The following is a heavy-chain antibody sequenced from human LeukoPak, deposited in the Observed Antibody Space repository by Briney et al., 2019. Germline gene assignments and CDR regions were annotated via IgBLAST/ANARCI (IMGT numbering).Heavy chain of an antibody. V-gene: IGHV3-7*01. J-gene: IGHJ4*02. CDR1: GFTFGSYW. D-gene: IGHD4/OR15-4a*01. CDR2: IKQDGTEK. CDR3: ARDSSYGAAFDY. Sequence: GGSLRLSCAASGFTFGSYWMSWVCQAPGKGLEWVADIKQDGTEKYYVDSVKGRFTISRDNAKNSLYLQMNSLRAEDTAVYYCARDSSYGAAFDYWGQGTPVAVSS.